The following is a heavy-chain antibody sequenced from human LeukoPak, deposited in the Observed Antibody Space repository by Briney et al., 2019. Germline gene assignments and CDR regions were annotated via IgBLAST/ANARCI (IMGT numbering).Heavy chain of an antibody. CDR1: GYSFTGYY. CDR2: INPNSGGT. D-gene: IGHD6-19*01. V-gene: IGHV1-2*06. Sequence: SVXVSCKASGYSFTGYYMHWVRQAPGQGLEWMGRINPNSGGTNYAQKFQGRVTITRDTSISTAYMELSRLRSDDTAVYYCAREQWTDKTDYWGQGTLVTVSS. CDR3: AREQWTDKTDY. J-gene: IGHJ4*02.